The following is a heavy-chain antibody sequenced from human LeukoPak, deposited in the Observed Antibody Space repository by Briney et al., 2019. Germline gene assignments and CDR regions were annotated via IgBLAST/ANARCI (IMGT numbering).Heavy chain of an antibody. D-gene: IGHD3-9*01. V-gene: IGHV3-23*01. CDR1: GFTFSSYA. J-gene: IGHJ5*02. Sequence: GGSLRLSCAASGFTFSSYAMSCVRQAPGKGLEWVSAISGSGGSTYYADTVKGRFTISRDNSKNTLYLQMNGLRAEDTAVCDCAKEAVRYFGWLSPNWFDPWGQGTLVTVSS. CDR2: ISGSGGST. CDR3: AKEAVRYFGWLSPNWFDP.